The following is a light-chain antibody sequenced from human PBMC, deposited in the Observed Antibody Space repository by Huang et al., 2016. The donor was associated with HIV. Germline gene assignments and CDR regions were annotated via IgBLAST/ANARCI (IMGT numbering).Light chain of an antibody. V-gene: IGKV4-1*01. CDR1: QSLLYTSNNKNY. CDR2: WAS. J-gene: IGKJ1*01. CDR3: QQYHSHPWT. Sequence: DIVMTQSPDSLAVSLGERATIDCKSSQSLLYTSNNKNYLAWYQQRPGQPPKVLIYWASTREAGVPDRCSGSGSGTDFTLTISSLQAEDVAIYYCQQYHSHPWTFGQGTKVEIK.